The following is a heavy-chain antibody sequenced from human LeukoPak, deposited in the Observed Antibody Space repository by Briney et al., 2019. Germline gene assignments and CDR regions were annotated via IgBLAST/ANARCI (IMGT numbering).Heavy chain of an antibody. CDR3: ARLLGEATIWDL. Sequence: GGSLRLSCAASGFTFSGHWMSWVRQAPGKGLERVASINQHGSGIYYVDSVKGRFIISRDNAKSSLYVQMNSLRPEDTAVYYCARLLGEATIWDLWGQGTLVTVSS. D-gene: IGHD5-12*01. CDR1: GFTFSGHW. J-gene: IGHJ5*02. V-gene: IGHV3-7*03. CDR2: INQHGSGI.